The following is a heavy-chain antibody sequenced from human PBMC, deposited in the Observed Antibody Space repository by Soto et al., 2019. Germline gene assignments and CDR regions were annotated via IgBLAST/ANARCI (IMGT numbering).Heavy chain of an antibody. D-gene: IGHD7-27*01. CDR3: ARGWGRIFDY. J-gene: IGHJ4*02. CDR2: INHSGST. V-gene: IGHV4-34*01. Sequence: QVQLQQWGAGLLKPSETLSLTCAVYGGSFSGYYRSWIRQPPGKGLEWIGEINHSGSTNYNPSLKSRFTISVDTSKIQFSLKLSSVTAADTAVYYCARGWGRIFDYWGQGTLVTVSS. CDR1: GGSFSGYY.